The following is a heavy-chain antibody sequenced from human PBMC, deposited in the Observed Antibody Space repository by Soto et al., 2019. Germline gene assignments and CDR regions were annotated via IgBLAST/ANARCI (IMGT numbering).Heavy chain of an antibody. CDR2: ISPYNGDT. V-gene: IGHV1-18*01. J-gene: IGHJ3*02. D-gene: IGHD6-13*01. CDR3: ARVGVSSWSNAFDI. CDR1: DYTFISYD. Sequence: QVPLVQSGAEVKKPGTSVKVSCKASDYTFISYDISWVRQAPGQGLEWMGWISPYNGDTNYAQKLQGRVTMTTDTSTSTAYMELRSLRSDDTAVYYCARVGVSSWSNAFDIWGQGTMVTVSS.